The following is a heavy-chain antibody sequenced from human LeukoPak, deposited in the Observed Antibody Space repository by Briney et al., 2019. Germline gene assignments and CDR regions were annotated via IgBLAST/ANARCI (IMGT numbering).Heavy chain of an antibody. V-gene: IGHV4-39*07. CDR2: IYYSGST. D-gene: IGHD2-21*01. CDR1: GGSISSSSYY. Sequence: PSETLSLTCTVSGGSISSSSYYWGWIRQPPGKGLEWIGSIYYSGSTYYNPSLKSRVTISVDTSKNQFSLKLSSVTAADTAVYYCARDPAADSLGYWGQGTLVTVSS. CDR3: ARDPAADSLGY. J-gene: IGHJ4*02.